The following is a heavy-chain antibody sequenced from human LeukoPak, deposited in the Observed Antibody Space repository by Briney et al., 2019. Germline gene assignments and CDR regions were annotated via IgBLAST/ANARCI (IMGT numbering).Heavy chain of an antibody. D-gene: IGHD2-2*01. Sequence: ASVKVSCKASGYTFTSYYMHWVRQAPGQGLEWMGIINPSGGSTSYAQKFQGRVTMTRDMSTSTVYMDLSRLRYGETAVYYCARAYCSSTSCYSYYYYYMDVWGKGTTVTVSS. CDR1: GYTFTSYY. CDR2: INPSGGST. J-gene: IGHJ6*03. CDR3: ARAYCSSTSCYSYYYYYMDV. V-gene: IGHV1-46*01.